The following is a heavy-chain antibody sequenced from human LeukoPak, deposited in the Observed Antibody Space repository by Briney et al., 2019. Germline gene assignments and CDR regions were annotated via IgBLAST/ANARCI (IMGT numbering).Heavy chain of an antibody. V-gene: IGHV4-39*01. CDR2: IYYSGST. CDR1: GGFISSSSYY. CDR3: ARQGSGWYPDY. D-gene: IGHD6-19*01. J-gene: IGHJ4*02. Sequence: SETLSLTCTVSGGFISSSSYYWGWIRQPPGKGLEWIGSIYYSGSTYYNPSLKSRVTISVDTSKNQFSLKLSSVTASDTAVYYCARQGSGWYPDYWGQGTLVTVSS.